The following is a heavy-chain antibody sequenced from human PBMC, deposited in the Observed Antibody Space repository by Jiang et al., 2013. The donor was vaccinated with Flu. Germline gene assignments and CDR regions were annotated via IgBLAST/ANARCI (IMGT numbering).Heavy chain of an antibody. Sequence: GPGLVKPSETLSLTCTVSGGSISSYYWSWIRQPPGKGLEWIGYIYYSGSTNYNPSLKSRVTISVDTSKNQFSLKLSSVTAADTAVYYCARQYYGSGSAFDYWGQGTLVTVSS. CDR1: GGSISSYY. V-gene: IGHV4-59*08. J-gene: IGHJ4*02. D-gene: IGHD3-10*01. CDR2: IYYSGST. CDR3: ARQYYGSGSAFDY.